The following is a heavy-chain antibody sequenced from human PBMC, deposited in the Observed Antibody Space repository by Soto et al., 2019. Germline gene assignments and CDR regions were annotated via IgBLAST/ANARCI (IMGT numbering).Heavy chain of an antibody. CDR1: GGSISSGDYY. CDR3: ARAMVVTQNWFDP. D-gene: IGHD2-21*02. J-gene: IGHJ5*02. CDR2: IYYSGST. V-gene: IGHV4-30-4*01. Sequence: SSETLSLTCTVSGGSISSGDYYWSWIRQPPGKGLEWIGYIYYSGSTYHNPSLKSRVTISVDTSKNQFSLKLSSVTAADTAVYYCARAMVVTQNWFDPWGQGTLVTVSS.